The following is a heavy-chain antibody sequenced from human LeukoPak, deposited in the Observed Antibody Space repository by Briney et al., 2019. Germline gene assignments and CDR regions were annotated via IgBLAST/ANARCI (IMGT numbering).Heavy chain of an antibody. CDR2: INPSGGST. CDR1: GYTFTSYY. D-gene: IGHD5-12*01. CDR3: ARGATMFFFDY. J-gene: IGHJ4*02. Sequence: ASVKVSCKASGYTFTSYYMHWVRQAPGQGLEWVGIINPSGGSTSYAQKFQGRVTMTRDMSTSTVYMELSSLRSEDTAVYYCARGATMFFFDYWGQGTLVTVSS. V-gene: IGHV1-46*01.